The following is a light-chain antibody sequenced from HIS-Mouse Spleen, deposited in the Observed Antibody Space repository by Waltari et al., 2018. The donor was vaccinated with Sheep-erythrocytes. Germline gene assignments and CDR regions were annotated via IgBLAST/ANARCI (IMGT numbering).Light chain of an antibody. CDR2: EGS. CDR1: SSSAWSYHL. CDR3: CSYAGSSTPWV. Sequence: QSALTQPASVSGSPGQSRTLSCTGTSSSAWSYHLVSWYQQHPGKAPKLMIYEGSKRPSGVSNRFSGSKSGNTASLTISGLQAEDEADYYCCSYAGSSTPWVFGGGTKLTVL. V-gene: IGLV2-23*01. J-gene: IGLJ3*02.